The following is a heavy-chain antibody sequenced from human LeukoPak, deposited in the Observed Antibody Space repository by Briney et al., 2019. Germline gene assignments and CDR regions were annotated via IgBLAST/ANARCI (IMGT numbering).Heavy chain of an antibody. Sequence: SETLSLTCTVSGGSISSHYWSWIRQPPGKGLEWIGYIYYSGSTNNNPSLKSRVTISVDTSKNQFSLKLSSVTAADTAVYYCARGYDFWSGYLYDYWGQGTLVTVSS. CDR3: ARGYDFWSGYLYDY. J-gene: IGHJ4*02. CDR1: GGSISSHY. CDR2: IYYSGST. D-gene: IGHD3-3*01. V-gene: IGHV4-59*11.